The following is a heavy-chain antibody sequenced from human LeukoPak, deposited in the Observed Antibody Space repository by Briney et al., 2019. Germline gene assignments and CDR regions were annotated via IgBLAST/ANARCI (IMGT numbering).Heavy chain of an antibody. V-gene: IGHV1-2*02. CDR3: TSWAGGNEPVASFDY. Sequence: ASVKVSCKPTGYSFTAYYTFWMRQAPGQGLECMGWINLYNGATKYAQRFQSRVTMTRDMSISTAYMELSRLRSDDTATYYCTSWAGGNEPVASFDYWGQGTLVTVSS. CDR1: GYSFTAYY. CDR2: INLYNGAT. D-gene: IGHD1-14*01. J-gene: IGHJ4*02.